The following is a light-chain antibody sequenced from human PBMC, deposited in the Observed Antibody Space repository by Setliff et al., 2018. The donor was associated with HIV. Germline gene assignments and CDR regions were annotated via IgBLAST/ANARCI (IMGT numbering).Light chain of an antibody. J-gene: IGLJ1*01. CDR3: AAWDDSLNGPDV. CDR2: EVT. Sequence: QSVLTQPPSASGPPGQSVTISCTGTTGDVGAYNFVSWYQQHPGKAPKLMIYEVTKRPSGVPDRFSGSKSANTASPTVSGLQAEDETDYYCAAWDDSLNGPDVFGTGTKGTVL. CDR1: TGDVGAYNF. V-gene: IGLV2-8*01.